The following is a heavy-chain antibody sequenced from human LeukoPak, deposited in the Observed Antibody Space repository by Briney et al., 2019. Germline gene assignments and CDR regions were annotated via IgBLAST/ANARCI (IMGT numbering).Heavy chain of an antibody. CDR1: GGSINSGSYS. J-gene: IGHJ3*02. CDR2: IHISGST. V-gene: IGHV4-61*02. D-gene: IGHD3-22*01. CDR3: ARADRSGYFGNVVAFDI. Sequence: SQTLSLTCTVSGGSINSGSYSWTWIRQPAGKGLEWIGRIHISGSTNYTPSLKSRVTISIDTSKNEFSLKLSSVTAADTAVYYCARADRSGYFGNVVAFDIWGQGTMVTVSS.